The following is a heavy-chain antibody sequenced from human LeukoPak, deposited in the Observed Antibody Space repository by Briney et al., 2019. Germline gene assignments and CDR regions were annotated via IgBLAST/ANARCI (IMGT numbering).Heavy chain of an antibody. V-gene: IGHV5-51*01. CDR2: IYPGDSDT. CDR1: GYSFTSYW. Sequence: GESLKISCKGSGYSFTSYWIGWVRQMPGKGLEWMGIIYPGDSDTRYSPSFQGQVTISADKSISTAYLQWSSLKASGTAMYYCAREARRDGYNPDAFDIWGQGTMVTVSS. D-gene: IGHD5-24*01. CDR3: AREARRDGYNPDAFDI. J-gene: IGHJ3*02.